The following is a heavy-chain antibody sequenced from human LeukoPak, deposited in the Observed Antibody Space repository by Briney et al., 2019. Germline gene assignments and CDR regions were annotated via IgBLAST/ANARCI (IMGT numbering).Heavy chain of an antibody. V-gene: IGHV1-2*02. Sequence: GASVKVSCKASGYTXIAYYLYWVRQAPGQGLELMGWISPNSGGTKYAQNFQGRVTMTRDTSISTVYMELSRLSYDDTAVYYCARGHIFDFAFWGQGTLVTVSS. CDR2: ISPNSGGT. CDR1: GYTXIAYY. CDR3: ARGHIFDFAF. J-gene: IGHJ4*02. D-gene: IGHD3/OR15-3a*01.